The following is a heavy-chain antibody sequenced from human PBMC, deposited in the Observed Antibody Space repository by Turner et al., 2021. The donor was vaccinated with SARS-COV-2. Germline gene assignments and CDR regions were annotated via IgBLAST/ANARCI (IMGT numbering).Heavy chain of an antibody. CDR3: AKDFWAATD. D-gene: IGHD3-3*01. CDR1: GLTFSSYC. J-gene: IGHJ4*02. CDR2: ISSGSTYK. V-gene: IGHV3-21*01. Sequence: EVQLVESGGGLVKPGGSLRRSGAASGLTFSSYCMTWVRQAPGKGLECVSYISSGSTYKHDADLVRGRFTISRDNAKNSVYLQMDSLRAEDTAMYFCAKDFWAATDWGQGPLVTVSS.